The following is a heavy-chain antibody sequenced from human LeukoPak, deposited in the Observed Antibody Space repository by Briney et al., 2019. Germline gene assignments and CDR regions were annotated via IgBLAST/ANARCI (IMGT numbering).Heavy chain of an antibody. CDR1: GFTFSSYS. CDR3: AAGRSGYDYGDYYFDY. Sequence: GGSLRLSCAASGFTFSSYSMNWVRQAPGKGLEWVSSISSSSSYIYYADSVKSRFTISRDNAKDSLYLQMNSLRAEDTAVYYCAAGRSGYDYGDYYFDYWGQGTLVTVSS. D-gene: IGHD4-17*01. J-gene: IGHJ4*02. V-gene: IGHV3-21*01. CDR2: ISSSSSYI.